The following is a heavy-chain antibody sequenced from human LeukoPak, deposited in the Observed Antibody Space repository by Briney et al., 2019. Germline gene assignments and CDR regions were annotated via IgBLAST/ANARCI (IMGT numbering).Heavy chain of an antibody. CDR1: GGSISSSSYY. D-gene: IGHD5-12*01. Sequence: SETLSLTCTVSGGSISSSSYYWGWVRQPPGKGLEWIGEIYHSGSTNYNPSLKSRVTISVVKSKNQFSLKLSSVTAADTAVYYCARVGTNSGYDFTLVYYYYYMDVWGKGTTVTVSS. CDR3: ARVGTNSGYDFTLVYYYYYMDV. CDR2: IYHSGST. J-gene: IGHJ6*03. V-gene: IGHV4-39*07.